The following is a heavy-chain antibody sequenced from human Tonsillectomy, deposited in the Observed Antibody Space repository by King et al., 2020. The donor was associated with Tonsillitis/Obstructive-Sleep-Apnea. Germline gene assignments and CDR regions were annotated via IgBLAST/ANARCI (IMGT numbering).Heavy chain of an antibody. D-gene: IGHD2-21*01. V-gene: IGHV4-39*01. CDR3: ARRVNFDSNFDY. CDR1: GGSISTRNYY. J-gene: IGHJ4*02. CDR2: IYYSGST. Sequence: LQLQESGPGLVKPSETLSLTCTVSGGSISTRNYYWGWIRQPPGKGLEWIGTIYYSGSTYYNPSLKSRVTISVDTSKNQFSLKLSSVTAADTAVYYCARRVNFDSNFDYWGQGTLVTVSS.